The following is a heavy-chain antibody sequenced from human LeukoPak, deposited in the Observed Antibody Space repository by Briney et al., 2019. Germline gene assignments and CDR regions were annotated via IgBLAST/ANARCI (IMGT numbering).Heavy chain of an antibody. CDR2: INHSGST. V-gene: IGHV4-34*01. J-gene: IGHJ1*01. D-gene: IGHD6-13*01. CDR1: GGSFSGYY. Sequence: SETLSLTCAVYGGSFSGYYWTWIRQPPRKGLEWIGEINHSGSTSYNPSLMSRVTISVDTSKNQISLELTSVTAADTAVYYCARGTYSSRCGLWGQGTPVTVSS. CDR3: ARGTYSSRCGL.